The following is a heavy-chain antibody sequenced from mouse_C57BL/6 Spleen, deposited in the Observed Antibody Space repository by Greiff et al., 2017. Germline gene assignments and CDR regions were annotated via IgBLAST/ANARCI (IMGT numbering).Heavy chain of an antibody. Sequence: EVQGVESGGGLVQPKGSLKLSCAASGFSFNTYAMNWVRQAPGKGLEWVARIRSKSNNYATYYADSVKDRFTISRDDSESMLYLQMNNLKTEDTAMYYCVRPDGYFWYFDVWGTGTTVTVSS. CDR2: IRSKSNNYAT. J-gene: IGHJ1*03. CDR3: VRPDGYFWYFDV. CDR1: GFSFNTYA. V-gene: IGHV10-1*01. D-gene: IGHD2-3*01.